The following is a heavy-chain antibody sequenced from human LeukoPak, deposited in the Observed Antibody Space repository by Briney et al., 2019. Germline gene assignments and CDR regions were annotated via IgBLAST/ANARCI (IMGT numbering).Heavy chain of an antibody. CDR1: GGSFSGYY. V-gene: IGHV4-34*01. CDR2: INHSGST. J-gene: IGHJ4*02. Sequence: SETLSLTCAVYGGSFSGYYWSWIRQPPGKGLEWIGEINHSGSTNYNPSLKSRVTISVDTSKNQFSLKLSSVTAADRAVYYCARDSSGWFRKGFDYWGQGTLVTVSS. CDR3: ARDSSGWFRKGFDY. D-gene: IGHD6-19*01.